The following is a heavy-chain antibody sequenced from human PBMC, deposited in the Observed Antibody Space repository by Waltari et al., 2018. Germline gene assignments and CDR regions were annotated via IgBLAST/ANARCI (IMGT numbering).Heavy chain of an antibody. CDR3: VRQTTTSYYYNYMDV. CDR1: GFTFSSYW. J-gene: IGHJ6*03. D-gene: IGHD1-26*01. CDR2: IKKDGSEK. V-gene: IGHV3-7*01. Sequence: EVQLVESGGDLVQPGGSLRLSCEASGFTFSSYWMSWVRQAPGKGLEWVAEIKKDGSEKYYVGSVRGRFTISRDNAKNSLYLQMNSLRAEDTAVYYCVRQTTTSYYYNYMDVWGKGTTVTISS.